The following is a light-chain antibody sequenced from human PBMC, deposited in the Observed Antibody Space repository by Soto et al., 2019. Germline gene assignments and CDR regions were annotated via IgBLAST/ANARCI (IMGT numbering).Light chain of an antibody. Sequence: QSVLTQPPSVSAAPGQKVTISCSGSSSNIGNNYVSWYQQLPGTAPKFLISYNNKRPSGIPDRFSGSKSGTSATLGITGLQTGDEADYYCGTWDSGRSAVVFGGGTKLTVL. CDR2: YNN. J-gene: IGLJ2*01. V-gene: IGLV1-51*01. CDR3: GTWDSGRSAVV. CDR1: SSNIGNNY.